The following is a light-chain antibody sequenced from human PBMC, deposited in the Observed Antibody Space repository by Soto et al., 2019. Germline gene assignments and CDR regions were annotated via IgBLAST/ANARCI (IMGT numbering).Light chain of an antibody. CDR3: QTWGTGIVV. Sequence: QSVLTQSPSASASLGASVKLTCTLSSGHSSYAIAWHQQQPEKGPRYLMKLNSDGSHSKGDGIPDRFSGSSSGAERYLTISSLQSEDEADAYCQTWGTGIVVFGGGTQLT. CDR1: SGHSSYA. J-gene: IGLJ2*01. V-gene: IGLV4-69*01. CDR2: LNSDGSH.